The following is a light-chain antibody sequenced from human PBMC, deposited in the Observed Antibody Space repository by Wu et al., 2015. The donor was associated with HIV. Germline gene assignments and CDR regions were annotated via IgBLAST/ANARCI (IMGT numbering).Light chain of an antibody. V-gene: IGKV3-20*01. CDR1: RRINSKY. J-gene: IGKJ1*01. CDR3: QQYGTSPWT. Sequence: EIVLTQSPGTLSLSPGERATLSCRASRRINSKYLAWYQQKLGQAPRLLIYGSSIRATGIPDRFSGSGSGTDFTLTISRLEPEDFAVYYCQQYGTSPWTFGQGTKVEIK. CDR2: GSS.